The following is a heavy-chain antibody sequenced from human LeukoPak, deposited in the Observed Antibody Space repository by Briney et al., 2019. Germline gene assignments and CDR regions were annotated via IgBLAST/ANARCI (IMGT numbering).Heavy chain of an antibody. CDR2: IYYSGST. Sequence: SETLSLTCTVSGGSISSYYWSCIRQPPGKGLEWIGYIYYSGSTNYNPSLKSRVTISVDTSKNQFSLKLSSVTAADTAVYYCARRGNWFDPWGQGTLVTVSS. J-gene: IGHJ5*02. D-gene: IGHD1-14*01. CDR1: GGSISSYY. V-gene: IGHV4-59*01. CDR3: ARRGNWFDP.